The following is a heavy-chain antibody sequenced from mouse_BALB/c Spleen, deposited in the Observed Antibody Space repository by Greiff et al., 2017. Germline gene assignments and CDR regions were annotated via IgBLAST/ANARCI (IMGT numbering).Heavy chain of an antibody. CDR2: ISSGSSTI. V-gene: IGHV5-17*02. CDR1: GFTFSSFG. Sequence: EVKLMESGGGLVQPGGSRKLSCAASGFTFSSFGMHWVRQAPEKGLEWVAYISSGSSTIYYADTVKGRFTISRDNPKNTLFLQMTSLRSEDTAMYYCARYGASRAMDYWGQGTSVTVSS. D-gene: IGHD1-1*01. CDR3: ARYGASRAMDY. J-gene: IGHJ4*01.